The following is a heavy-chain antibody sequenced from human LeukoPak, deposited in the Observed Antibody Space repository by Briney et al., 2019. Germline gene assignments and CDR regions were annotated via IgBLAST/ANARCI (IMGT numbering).Heavy chain of an antibody. Sequence: SETLSLTCTVSGGSISSGDYYWSWIRQPLGKGLEWIGYIYYSGSTYYNPSLKSRVTISVDTSKNQFSLKLSSVTAADTAVYYCARIRSYYGSGSYYPNFDYWGQGTLVTVSS. J-gene: IGHJ4*02. CDR1: GGSISSGDYY. CDR3: ARIRSYYGSGSYYPNFDY. CDR2: IYYSGST. D-gene: IGHD3-10*01. V-gene: IGHV4-30-4*08.